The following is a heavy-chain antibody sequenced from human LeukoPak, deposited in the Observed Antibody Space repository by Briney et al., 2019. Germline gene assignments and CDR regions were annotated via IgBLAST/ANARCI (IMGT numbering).Heavy chain of an antibody. CDR1: GGTFSSYA. CDR3: ARVRDRMKGYKFDH. V-gene: IGHV1-69*04. Sequence: ASVKVSCKASGGTFSSYAISWVRQAPGQGLEWMGRIIPILGIANYAQKFQGRVTITADKSTSTAYMELSSLRSEDTAVYYCARVRDRMKGYKFDHWGQGTLVTVSS. D-gene: IGHD5-18*01. CDR2: IIPILGIA. J-gene: IGHJ4*02.